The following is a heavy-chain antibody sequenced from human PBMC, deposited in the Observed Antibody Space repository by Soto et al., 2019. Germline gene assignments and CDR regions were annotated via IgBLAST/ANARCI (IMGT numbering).Heavy chain of an antibody. CDR3: AREAIVAGATTGMDV. V-gene: IGHV1-8*01. Sequence: ASVKVSCKASGYTFTSYDINWVRQATGQGLEWMGWMNPNSGGTNYAQKFQGRVTMTTDTSTSTVYMELSRLRSDDTAVYYCAREAIVAGATTGMDVWGQGTTVTVSS. J-gene: IGHJ6*02. CDR1: GYTFTSYD. D-gene: IGHD1-26*01. CDR2: MNPNSGGT.